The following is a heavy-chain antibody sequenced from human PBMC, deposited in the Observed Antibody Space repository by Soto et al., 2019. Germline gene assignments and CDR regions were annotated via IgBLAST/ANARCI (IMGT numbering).Heavy chain of an antibody. CDR2: ISSSSSYI. D-gene: IGHD3-3*01. CDR3: AREEGLGLYDFWSGYYFPMDV. Sequence: PGGSLRLSCAASGFTFSSYSMNWVRQAPGKGLEWVSSISSSSSYIYYADSVKGRFTISRDNAKNSLYLQMNSLRAEDTAVYYCAREEGLGLYDFWSGYYFPMDVWGKGTTVTVSS. V-gene: IGHV3-21*01. J-gene: IGHJ6*03. CDR1: GFTFSSYS.